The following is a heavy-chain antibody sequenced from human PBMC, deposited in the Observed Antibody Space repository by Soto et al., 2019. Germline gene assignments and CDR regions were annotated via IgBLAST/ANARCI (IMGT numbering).Heavy chain of an antibody. Sequence: SETLSLTCTVSGGSISSSSYYWGWIRQPPGKGLEWIGSIYYSGSTYYNPSLKSRVTISVDTSKNQFSLKLSSVTAADTAVYYCASPPYNWNDLDSKFDYWGQGTLVTVSS. CDR3: ASPPYNWNDLDSKFDY. D-gene: IGHD1-20*01. J-gene: IGHJ4*02. CDR1: GGSISSSSYY. V-gene: IGHV4-39*01. CDR2: IYYSGST.